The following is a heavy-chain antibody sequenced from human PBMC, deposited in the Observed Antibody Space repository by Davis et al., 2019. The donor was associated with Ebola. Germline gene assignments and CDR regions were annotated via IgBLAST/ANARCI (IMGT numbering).Heavy chain of an antibody. CDR2: TYYKSKWYY. D-gene: IGHD5-12*01. V-gene: IGHV6-1*01. J-gene: IGHJ4*02. Sequence: PSETLSLTCAISGDSVSGNSGAWNWIGQSPSRGLEWLGRTYYKSKWYYDYAVSVEGRITINPDTSKNQLSLHLNSVTPEDTAVYYCARGWLRSAFDQWGQGTLVTVSS. CDR1: GDSVSGNSGA. CDR3: ARGWLRSAFDQ.